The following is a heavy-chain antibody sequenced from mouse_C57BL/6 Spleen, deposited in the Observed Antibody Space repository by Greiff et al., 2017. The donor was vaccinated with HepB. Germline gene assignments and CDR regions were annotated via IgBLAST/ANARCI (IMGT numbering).Heavy chain of an antibody. Sequence: QVQLQQPGAELVKPGASVKLSCKASGYTFTSYWMHWVKQRPGQGLEWIGMIHPNSGSTNYNEKFKSKATLTVDKSSSTAYMQLSSLTSEDSAVYYCAREYGNYEYFDVWGTGTTVTVSS. CDR2: IHPNSGST. CDR3: AREYGNYEYFDV. D-gene: IGHD2-10*02. J-gene: IGHJ1*03. CDR1: GYTFTSYW. V-gene: IGHV1-64*01.